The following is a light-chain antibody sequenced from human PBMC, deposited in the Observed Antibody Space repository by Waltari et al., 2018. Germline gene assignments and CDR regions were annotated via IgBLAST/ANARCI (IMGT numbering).Light chain of an antibody. CDR1: SRDGGRFIL. CDR2: QVS. Sequence: QSALTQPAPVSGSPEPSINTACTGTSRDGGRFILLSWYQQHPNKAPKPMIYQVSKRPSGLSNRFSGSKSGNTASLTISGLQAEDEAEYYCCSYGGSSTFVIFGGGTKLTVL. J-gene: IGLJ2*01. CDR3: CSYGGSSTFVI. V-gene: IGLV2-23*02.